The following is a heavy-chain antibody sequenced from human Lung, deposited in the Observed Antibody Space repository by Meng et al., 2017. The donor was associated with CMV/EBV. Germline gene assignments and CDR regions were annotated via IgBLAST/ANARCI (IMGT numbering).Heavy chain of an antibody. Sequence: SETXSLXCTVSGGSINNYYWSWIRQPPGKGLEWIGYIYYSGSTNYNPSLKSRVTISVDTSKNQFSLKLSSVTAADTAVYFCARIYCSSTSCYNDYWGLGTLVTFSS. CDR2: IYYSGST. CDR3: ARIYCSSTSCYNDY. J-gene: IGHJ4*02. CDR1: GGSINNYY. D-gene: IGHD2-2*01. V-gene: IGHV4-59*01.